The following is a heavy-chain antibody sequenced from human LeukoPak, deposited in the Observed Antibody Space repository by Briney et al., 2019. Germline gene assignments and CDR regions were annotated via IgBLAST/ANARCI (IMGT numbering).Heavy chain of an antibody. CDR2: ISHDGSNK. CDR1: GFTFSSYG. V-gene: IGHV3-30*18. J-gene: IGHJ4*02. D-gene: IGHD5-12*01. CDR3: AKDGVATIMGGYFDY. Sequence: GGSLRLSCAASGFTFSSYGMHWVRQAPGKGLEWVAVISHDGSNKYYADSVKGRFTISRDNSKNTLYLQMNSLRAEDTAVYYCAKDGVATIMGGYFDYWGQGTLVTVSS.